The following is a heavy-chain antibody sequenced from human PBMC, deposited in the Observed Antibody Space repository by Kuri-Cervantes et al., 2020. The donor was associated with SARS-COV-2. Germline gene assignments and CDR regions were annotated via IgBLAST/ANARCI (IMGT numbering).Heavy chain of an antibody. J-gene: IGHJ4*02. D-gene: IGHD3-9*01. CDR1: GGSISSYY. CDR2: IYYSGST. CDR3: ARHYAFDRFHK. Sequence: GSLRLSCTVSGGSISSYYWGWIRQPPGKGLEWIGSIYYSGSTYYNPSLKSRVTISVDTSKNQFSLKLSSVTAADTAVYYCARHYAFDRFHKWGQGAQVTVSS. V-gene: IGHV4-39*01.